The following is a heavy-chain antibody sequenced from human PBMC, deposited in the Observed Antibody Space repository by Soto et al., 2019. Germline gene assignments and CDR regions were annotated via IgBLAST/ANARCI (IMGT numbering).Heavy chain of an antibody. J-gene: IGHJ4*02. CDR2: IIPIFGTA. CDR3: ARVYCSGGSCQTPHFDY. Sequence: SVKVSCKASGGTFSSYAISWVRQAPGQGLEWMGGIIPIFGTANYAQKFQGRVTITADKSTSTAYMELSSLRSEDTAVYYCARVYCSGGSCQTPHFDYWGQGTLVTVSS. CDR1: GGTFSSYA. V-gene: IGHV1-69*06. D-gene: IGHD2-15*01.